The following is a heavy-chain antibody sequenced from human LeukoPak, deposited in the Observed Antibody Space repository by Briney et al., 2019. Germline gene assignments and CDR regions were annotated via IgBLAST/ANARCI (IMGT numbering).Heavy chain of an antibody. V-gene: IGHV1-2*02. CDR2: INPNSGAT. CDR3: ARDLRYTTG. CDR1: GYTFTGYY. Sequence: ATVKVSCKASGYTFTGYYIHWVRQAPGQGLEWMGWINPNSGATNYAQKFQGSVTMTRDTSISTAYMELTRLTSDDTAVHYCARDLRYTTGWGQGTLITVSS. J-gene: IGHJ4*02. D-gene: IGHD1-1*01.